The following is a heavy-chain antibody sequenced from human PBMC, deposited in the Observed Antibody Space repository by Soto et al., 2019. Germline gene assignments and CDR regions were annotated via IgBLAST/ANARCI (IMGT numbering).Heavy chain of an antibody. V-gene: IGHV1-18*01. CDR3: ARDLYVLLWFGEFPFDY. J-gene: IGHJ4*02. CDR1: GYTFTSYG. Sequence: QVQLVQSGAEVKKPGASVKVSCKASGYTFTSYGISWVRQAPGQGLEWMGWNSAYNGNTNYAQKLQGRVTMTTDTSTSTAYMELRRLRSDDTAVYYCARDLYVLLWFGEFPFDYWGQGTLVTVSS. CDR2: NSAYNGNT. D-gene: IGHD3-10*01.